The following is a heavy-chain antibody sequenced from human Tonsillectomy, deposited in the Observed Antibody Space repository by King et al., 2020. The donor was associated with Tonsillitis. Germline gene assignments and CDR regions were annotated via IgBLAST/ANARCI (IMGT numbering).Heavy chain of an antibody. CDR3: ARGGNMVRGTDYYYYGLDV. CDR1: GFTFSSYA. Sequence: VQLVESGGGVVQPGRSLRLSCAASGFTFSSYAMHWVRQAPGKGLEWVALISYDGSNKYHADSAKGRFTISRDNSKTTLFLQMNSLSGEDTAVYYCARGGNMVRGTDYYYYGLDVWGQGTTVTVSS. V-gene: IGHV3-30-3*01. CDR2: ISYDGSNK. D-gene: IGHD3-10*01. J-gene: IGHJ6*02.